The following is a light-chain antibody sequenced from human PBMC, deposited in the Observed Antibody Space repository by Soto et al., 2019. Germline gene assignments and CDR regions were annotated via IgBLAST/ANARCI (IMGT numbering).Light chain of an antibody. CDR3: QSYDSSLSGWV. CDR1: SSNIGAGYD. CDR2: GNN. Sequence: QSVLTQPPSVSGAPGQRVTISCTGSSSNIGAGYDVHWYQQLPGTAPKLLIFGNNNRPSGVPDRFSGSKSGTSASLAITGLQAEDEPDYSCQSYDSSLSGWVFGGGTKVTVL. J-gene: IGLJ3*02. V-gene: IGLV1-40*01.